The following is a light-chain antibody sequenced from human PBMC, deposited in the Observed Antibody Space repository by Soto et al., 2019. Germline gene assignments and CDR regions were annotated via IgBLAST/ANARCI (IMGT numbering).Light chain of an antibody. CDR2: GAS. CDR3: QQYDDWPPIT. CDR1: QSVSTK. Sequence: ETVMTQSPATLSVSPGERATLSCRASQSVSTKLAWYQQKPGQAPRLLIYGASTRATGIPARLSGSGSGTEFTLTVSSLQYEDFAVYYCQQYDDWPPITFGQGTRLEIK. V-gene: IGKV3D-15*01. J-gene: IGKJ5*01.